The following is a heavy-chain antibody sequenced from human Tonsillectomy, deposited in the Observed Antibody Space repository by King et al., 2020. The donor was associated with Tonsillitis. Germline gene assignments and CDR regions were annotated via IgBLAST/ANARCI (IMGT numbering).Heavy chain of an antibody. Sequence: VQLVESGGGVVQPGRSLRLSCAASGFTFSSYGMHWVRQAPGKGLEWVAVMSYEGSNIYYSDSVKGRFTISRDNSKNTLYLQMSSLRPEDAAVYYCVKGLLIYYDHWAVDVWGQGTTVTVSS. D-gene: IGHD3-22*01. CDR2: MSYEGSNI. J-gene: IGHJ6*02. CDR1: GFTFSSYG. CDR3: VKGLLIYYDHWAVDV. V-gene: IGHV3-30*18.